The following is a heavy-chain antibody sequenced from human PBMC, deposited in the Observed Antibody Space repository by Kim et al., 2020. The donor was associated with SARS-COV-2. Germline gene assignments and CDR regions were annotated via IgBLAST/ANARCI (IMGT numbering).Heavy chain of an antibody. CDR2: INPSGGST. CDR1: GYTFTSYY. CDR3: ARDSPSPYCSSTSCGSLDV. V-gene: IGHV1-46*01. Sequence: ASVKVSCKASGYTFTSYYIHWVRQAPGQGLEWMGMINPSGGSTSYAQKFQGRVTMNRDTSTSTVYMQLSSLRSEDTAVYYCARDSPSPYCSSTSCGSLDVWGQGTTVTVSS. J-gene: IGHJ6*02. D-gene: IGHD2-2*01.